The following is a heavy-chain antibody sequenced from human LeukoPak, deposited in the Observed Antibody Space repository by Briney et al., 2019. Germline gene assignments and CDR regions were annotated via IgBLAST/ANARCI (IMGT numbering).Heavy chain of an antibody. CDR3: AKGGIPYSKNDY. CDR1: GGSFSGYY. D-gene: IGHD6-13*01. V-gene: IGHV3-23*01. Sequence: ETLSLTCAVYGGSFSGYYWSWVRQAPGKGLEWVSGISGSGGSTYYADSVKGRFTISRDNSKNTLYLQMNSLRAEDTAVYYCAKGGIPYSKNDYWGQGTLVTDSS. CDR2: ISGSGGST. J-gene: IGHJ4*02.